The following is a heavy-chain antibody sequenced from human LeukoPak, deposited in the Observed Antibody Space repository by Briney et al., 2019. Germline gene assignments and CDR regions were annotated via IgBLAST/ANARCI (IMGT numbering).Heavy chain of an antibody. Sequence: GGSLRLSCAASGFTFSSFPMNWVRQAPGKGLEWVSSISSSSSYIYYADSVKGRFTISRDNAKNSLYLQMNSLRAEDTAVYYCARDPLSYGSGSYLSYWGQGTLVTVSS. J-gene: IGHJ4*02. V-gene: IGHV3-21*01. D-gene: IGHD3-10*01. CDR2: ISSSSSYI. CDR3: ARDPLSYGSGSYLSY. CDR1: GFTFSSFP.